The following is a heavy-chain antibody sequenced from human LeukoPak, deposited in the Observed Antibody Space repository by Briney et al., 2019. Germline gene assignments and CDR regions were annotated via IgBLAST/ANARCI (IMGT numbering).Heavy chain of an antibody. D-gene: IGHD3-9*01. CDR3: AIQSDILTGYSNYYFDY. CDR1: GGSISSSTYY. J-gene: IGHJ4*02. CDR2: IYFSGST. Sequence: LETLSLTCTVSGGSISSSTYYWGWIRQPPGKGLEWVGSIYFSGSTYYNPSLKSRVTISVDSSKNQFSLNLSSVTAADTAVYYCAIQSDILTGYSNYYFDYWGQGTLVTVSS. V-gene: IGHV4-39*01.